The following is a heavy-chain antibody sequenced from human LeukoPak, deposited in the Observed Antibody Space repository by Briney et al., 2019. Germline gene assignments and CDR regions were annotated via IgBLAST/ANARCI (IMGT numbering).Heavy chain of an antibody. J-gene: IGHJ4*02. CDR3: ARDPSRGLYYFDH. V-gene: IGHV3-53*01. CDR1: GLIVSSNY. CDR2: LYSGGSI. D-gene: IGHD3-10*01. Sequence: PGGSLRLSCAASGLIVSSNYMSWVRQAPGKGLEWVSALYSGGSIYYADSVRGRFTIPRDNSKNTLYLQMNSLRAEDTAIYYCARDPSRGLYYFDHWGQGTLVTVSS.